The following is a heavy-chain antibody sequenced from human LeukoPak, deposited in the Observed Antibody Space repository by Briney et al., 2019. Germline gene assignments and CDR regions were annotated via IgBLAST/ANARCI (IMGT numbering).Heavy chain of an antibody. V-gene: IGHV4-59*01. CDR3: ARVLRYFDWLPYNWFDP. D-gene: IGHD3-9*01. Sequence: PSETLSLTCTVSGGSISSYYWSWIRQPPGKGLEWTGYIYYSGSTNHNPSLKSRVTISVDTSKNQFSLKLSSVTAADTAVYYCARVLRYFDWLPYNWFDPWGQGTLVTVSS. J-gene: IGHJ5*02. CDR1: GGSISSYY. CDR2: IYYSGST.